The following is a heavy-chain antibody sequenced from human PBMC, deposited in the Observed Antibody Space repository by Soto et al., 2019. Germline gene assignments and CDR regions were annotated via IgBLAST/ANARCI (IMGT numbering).Heavy chain of an antibody. D-gene: IGHD6-13*01. V-gene: IGHV3-21*01. CDR3: VKERQQLVYFDY. CDR2: ISSSSSYI. Sequence: PGGSLRLSCAASGFTFSSYSMNWVRQAPGKGLEWVSSISSSSSYIYYADSVKGRFTISRDNAKNSLYLQMNSLRAEDTAVYYCVKERQQLVYFDYWGQGTLVTVSS. CDR1: GFTFSSYS. J-gene: IGHJ4*02.